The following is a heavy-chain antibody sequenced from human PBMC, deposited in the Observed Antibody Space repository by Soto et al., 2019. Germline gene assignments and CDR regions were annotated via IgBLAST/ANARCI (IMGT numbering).Heavy chain of an antibody. CDR2: IYHSGST. Sequence: PSETLSLTCTVSGGSISGYSWSWIRQPPGKGLEWIGYIYHSGSTYYNPSLKSRVTISVDRSKNQFSLKLSSVTAADTAVYYCARDPRYCSGGSCDGMDVWGQGTTVTVSS. CDR1: GGSISGYS. CDR3: ARDPRYCSGGSCDGMDV. D-gene: IGHD2-15*01. V-gene: IGHV4-30-2*01. J-gene: IGHJ6*02.